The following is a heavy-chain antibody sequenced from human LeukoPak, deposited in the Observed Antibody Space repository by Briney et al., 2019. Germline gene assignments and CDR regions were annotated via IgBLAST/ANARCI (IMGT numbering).Heavy chain of an antibody. CDR1: GGSFSGYY. Sequence: PSETLSLTCTVSGGSFSGYYWSWIRQPPGKGLEWIGYIYYSGSTNYNPSLKSRVTISLDTSKNQFSLKLSSVTATDTAVYYCARQPSDNWFDPWGQGTLVTVSS. J-gene: IGHJ5*02. CDR3: ARQPSDNWFDP. CDR2: IYYSGST. V-gene: IGHV4-59*01.